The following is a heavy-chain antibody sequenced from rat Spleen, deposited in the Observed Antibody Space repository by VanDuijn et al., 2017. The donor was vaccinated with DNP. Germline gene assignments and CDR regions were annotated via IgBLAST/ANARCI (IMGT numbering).Heavy chain of an antibody. CDR3: TRDDTIVAIWY. V-gene: IGHV2S12*01. D-gene: IGHD1-2*01. J-gene: IGHJ2*01. CDR1: GFSLASYG. Sequence: QVQLKESGPGLLQPSQTLSLTCTVSGFSLASYGVSWVRQSPGKGLEWIAAIAEGGSTFYNSPLKSRLTISRDTSKSQVFLRINSLQTEDTATYFCTRDDTIVAIWYWGQGVMVTVSS. CDR2: IAEGGST.